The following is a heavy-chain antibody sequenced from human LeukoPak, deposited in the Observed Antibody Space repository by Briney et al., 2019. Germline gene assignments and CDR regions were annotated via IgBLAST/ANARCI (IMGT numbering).Heavy chain of an antibody. CDR1: GYTFTSYY. CDR3: ARDPLHRHPGY. Sequence: GASVKVSCKASGYTFTSYYMHWVRQAPGQGLEWMGIINPSGGSTSYAQKFQGRVTMTRDTSTSTAYMELSSLRSEDTDVYYCARDPLHRHPGYWGQGTLVTVSS. CDR2: INPSGGST. V-gene: IGHV1-46*01. J-gene: IGHJ4*02.